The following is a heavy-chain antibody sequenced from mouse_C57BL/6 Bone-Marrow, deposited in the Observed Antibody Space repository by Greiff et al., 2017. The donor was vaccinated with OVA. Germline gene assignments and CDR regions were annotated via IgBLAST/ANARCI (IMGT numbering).Heavy chain of an antibody. V-gene: IGHV1-54*01. CDR2: INPGSGGT. CDR1: GYAFTNYL. Sequence: QVQLQQSGAELVRPGTSVKVSCKASGYAFTNYLIEWVKQRPGQGLEWIGVINPGSGGTNYNEKFKGKATLTADKSSSTAYMQLSSLTSDDSAVYFCARPAYYSKDYAMDYWGQGTSVTVSS. D-gene: IGHD2-5*01. J-gene: IGHJ4*01. CDR3: ARPAYYSKDYAMDY.